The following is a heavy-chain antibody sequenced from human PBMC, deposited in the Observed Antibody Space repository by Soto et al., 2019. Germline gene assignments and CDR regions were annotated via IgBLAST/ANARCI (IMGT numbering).Heavy chain of an antibody. CDR3: ARGSRPVAGTYFAY. CDR1: GGSFSGYY. J-gene: IGHJ4*02. CDR2: INHSGST. Sequence: SETLSLTCAVYGGSFSGYYWSWIRQPPGKGLEWIGEINHSGSTNYNPSLKSRVTISVDTSKNQFSLKLSSVTAADTAVYYCARGSRPVAGTYFAYWGQGTLVTVSS. V-gene: IGHV4-34*01. D-gene: IGHD6-19*01.